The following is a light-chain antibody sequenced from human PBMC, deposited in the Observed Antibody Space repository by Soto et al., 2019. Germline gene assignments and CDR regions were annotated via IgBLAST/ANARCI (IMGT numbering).Light chain of an antibody. J-gene: IGLJ1*01. CDR2: GNS. V-gene: IGLV1-40*01. CDR3: QSYDSSLSAYV. CDR1: ISNIGAGYD. Sequence: QAVVTQPPSVSGAPGQRVTISCTGSISNIGAGYDVHWYQQLPGPAPKLLIYGNSNRPSGVPDRFSGSNSGTSASLAITGLQAEDEADYYCQSYDSSLSAYVFGTGTKLTVL.